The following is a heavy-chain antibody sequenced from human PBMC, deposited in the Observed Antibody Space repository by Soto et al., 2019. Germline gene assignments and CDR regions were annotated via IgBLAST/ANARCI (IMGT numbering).Heavy chain of an antibody. CDR1: GYTFSNYG. CDR3: ARSYCSTSTCYSYWFDP. J-gene: IGHJ5*02. D-gene: IGHD2-2*01. V-gene: IGHV1-18*01. Sequence: ASVKVSCKASGYTFSNYGFTWVRQVPGQGLEWLGWISAYNGDTKYAQKVQDRVTMTTDTSTNTAYMELRSLTSDDTAVYFCARSYCSTSTCYSYWFDPWGHGTLVTVSS. CDR2: ISAYNGDT.